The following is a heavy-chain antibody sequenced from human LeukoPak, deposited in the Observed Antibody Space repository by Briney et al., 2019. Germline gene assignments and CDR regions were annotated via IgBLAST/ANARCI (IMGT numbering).Heavy chain of an antibody. CDR3: VRRNYYGSGSHYSHFDY. V-gene: IGHV5-51*01. CDR1: GYSFATYW. J-gene: IGHJ4*02. CDR2: IYPRDSDT. Sequence: GNSLKISCQGFGYSFATYWIGWVRQVPGKGLEWMGNIYPRDSDTRYSPAFRGQVSISVDKPISTASLQWSSLKASDSATYYCVRRNYYGSGSHYSHFDYWGQGTLVTVSS. D-gene: IGHD3-10*01.